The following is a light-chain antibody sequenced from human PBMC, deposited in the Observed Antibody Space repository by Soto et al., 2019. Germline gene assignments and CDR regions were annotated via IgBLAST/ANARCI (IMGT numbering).Light chain of an antibody. CDR3: QQYNNWPPWT. J-gene: IGKJ1*01. CDR1: QSVSSN. CDR2: GAS. Sequence: DIVMTQSPATLSVSPGERATLSCRASQSVSSNLAWYQQKPGPAPRLLIYGASTRATGIPARLSGSGSGTEFTLTISSLQSEDFAVYYCQQYNNWPPWTFGQGTKVEIK. V-gene: IGKV3-15*01.